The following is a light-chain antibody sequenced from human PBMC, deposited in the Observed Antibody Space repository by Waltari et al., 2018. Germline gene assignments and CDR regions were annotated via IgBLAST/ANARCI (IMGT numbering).Light chain of an antibody. J-gene: IGKJ4*01. CDR2: AAS. CDR1: QGISSY. CDR3: QQLNSYLPMT. Sequence: DIQLTQSPSFLSASVGDRVTITCRASQGISSYLAWYQQKPGKAPKLLIYAASTLQRGVPSRFSGSGSGTEFTLTISSLQPEDFATYYCQQLNSYLPMTFGGGTKVEIK. V-gene: IGKV1-9*01.